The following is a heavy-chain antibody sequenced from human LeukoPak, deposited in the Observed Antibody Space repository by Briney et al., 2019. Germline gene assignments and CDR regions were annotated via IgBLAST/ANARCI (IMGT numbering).Heavy chain of an antibody. CDR3: ARGYCTNAVCSAGPTQA. J-gene: IGHJ4*02. V-gene: IGHV4-4*07. CDR1: GASISSYY. Sequence: TSETLSLTCTVSGASISSYYWSWIRQPAGKGLEWIGRMYISGSTNYNPSLKSRVTMSVDTSKNQFSLKLSSVTAADTAVYSCARGYCTNAVCSAGPTQAWGQGILVTVSS. CDR2: MYISGST. D-gene: IGHD2-8*01.